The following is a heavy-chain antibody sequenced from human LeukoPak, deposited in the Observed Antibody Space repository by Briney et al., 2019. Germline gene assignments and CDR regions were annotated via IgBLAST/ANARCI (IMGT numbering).Heavy chain of an antibody. CDR2: IYYTRRT. Sequence: SETLSLTCSVSGDSVSRSDSYWDWLRHPPGKGLQWIGTIYYTRRTYYSPSLKSRVTMSVDTSNNQFSLNLRSVTAADTAVYYCARRRYYDGSGYLEWGQGTLLSVSS. J-gene: IGHJ1*01. CDR3: ARRRYYDGSGYLE. D-gene: IGHD3-22*01. CDR1: GDSVSRSDSY. V-gene: IGHV4-39*01.